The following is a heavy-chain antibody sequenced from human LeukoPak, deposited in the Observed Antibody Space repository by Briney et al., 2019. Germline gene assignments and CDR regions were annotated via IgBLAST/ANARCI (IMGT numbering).Heavy chain of an antibody. Sequence: ASVKVSCKASGYTFTGYYMHWVRQAPGQGLEWMGWINPNSGGTKYAQKFQGRVTMTRDTSISTAYMELSRLRSDDTAVYYCARGGRYCSGTNCYFDSWGQGTLVTVPS. CDR2: INPNSGGT. CDR1: GYTFTGYY. CDR3: ARGGRYCSGTNCYFDS. D-gene: IGHD2-15*01. J-gene: IGHJ4*02. V-gene: IGHV1-2*02.